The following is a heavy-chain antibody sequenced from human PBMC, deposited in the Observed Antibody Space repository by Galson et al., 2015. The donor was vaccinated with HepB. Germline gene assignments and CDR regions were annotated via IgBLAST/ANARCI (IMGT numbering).Heavy chain of an antibody. CDR2: ISSSSSYI. D-gene: IGHD6-13*01. J-gene: IGHJ4*02. CDR1: GFTLSSYS. V-gene: IGHV3-21*01. CDR3: ARVGSSWTFDY. Sequence: LRLSCAASGFTLSSYSMNWVRQAPGKGLEWVSSISSSSSYIYYADSVKGRFTISRDNAKNSLYLQMNSLRAEDTAVYYCARVGSSWTFDYWGQGTLVTVSS.